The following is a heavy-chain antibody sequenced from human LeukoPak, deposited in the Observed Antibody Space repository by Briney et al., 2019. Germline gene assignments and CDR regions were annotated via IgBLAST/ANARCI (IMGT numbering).Heavy chain of an antibody. CDR3: ARDAQLTSDWSLNWFDP. CDR1: GFTFSRYW. CDR2: IDSDGSST. J-gene: IGHJ5*02. D-gene: IGHD6-19*01. Sequence: AGGSLRLSCAASGFTFSRYWMHWVRQAPGKGLVWLSRIDSDGSSTNYADPVKGRFTISRDNAKNTLYLQMNSLRAEDTAVYFCARDAQLTSDWSLNWFDPWGQGTLVTVSS. V-gene: IGHV3-74*01.